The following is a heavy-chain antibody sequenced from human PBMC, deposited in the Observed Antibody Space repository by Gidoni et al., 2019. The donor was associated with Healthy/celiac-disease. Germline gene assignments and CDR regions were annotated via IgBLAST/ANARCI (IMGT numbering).Heavy chain of an antibody. V-gene: IGHV1-3*01. CDR3: ARDPRGYCSGGSCHRGTYYYYGMDV. CDR2: INAGNGNT. J-gene: IGHJ6*02. Sequence: QVQLVQSGAEVKKPGASVKVSCKASGYTFTSYAMHWVRQAPGQRLEWMGWINAGNGNTKYSQKFQGRVTITRDTSASTAYMELSSLRSEDTAVYYCARDPRGYCSGGSCHRGTYYYYGMDVWGQGTTVTVSS. D-gene: IGHD2-15*01. CDR1: GYTFTSYA.